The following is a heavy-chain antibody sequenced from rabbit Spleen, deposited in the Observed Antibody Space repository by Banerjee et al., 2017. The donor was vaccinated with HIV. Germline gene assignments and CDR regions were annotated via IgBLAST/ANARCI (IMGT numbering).Heavy chain of an antibody. D-gene: IGHD4-1*01. CDR2: IDPVFGSA. J-gene: IGHJ4*01. Sequence: QEQLVESGGGLVQPGGSLKLSCKASGFDFSNYGVSWVRQAPGKGLEWIGYIDPVFGSAYYASWVNGRFSISRENTQNTVSLQLNSLTAADTATYFCARDLAGVIGWNFNLWGPGTLVTVS. V-gene: IGHV1S47*01. CDR1: GFDFSNYG. CDR3: ARDLAGVIGWNFNL.